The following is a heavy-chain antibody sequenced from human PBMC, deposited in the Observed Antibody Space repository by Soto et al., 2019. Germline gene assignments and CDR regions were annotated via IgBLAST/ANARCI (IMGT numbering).Heavy chain of an antibody. J-gene: IGHJ6*02. Sequence: PSETLSLTCTVSGGSITSSSYYWSWIRQPPGKGLEWIGYMYNTGSTVYNPSFKSRVTISVDTSKNQFSLKLNSVTAADTAVYYCARDLWGYCGTDCYPLDVWGQGTTVTVS. CDR3: ARDLWGYCGTDCYPLDV. CDR2: MYNTGST. V-gene: IGHV4-61*01. D-gene: IGHD2-21*02. CDR1: GGSITSSSYY.